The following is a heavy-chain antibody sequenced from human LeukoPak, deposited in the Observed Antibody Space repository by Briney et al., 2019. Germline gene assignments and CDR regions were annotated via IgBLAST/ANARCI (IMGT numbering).Heavy chain of an antibody. V-gene: IGHV3-30*18. CDR3: AKDTAPERITMIVVVPATDP. CDR2: ISYDGSNK. J-gene: IGHJ5*02. CDR1: GFTFSSYG. Sequence: GRSLRLSCAASGFTFSSYGMHWVRQAPGKGLEWVAVISYDGSNKYYADSVQGRFTISRDNSKNTLYLQMNSLRAEDTAVYYCAKDTAPERITMIVVVPATDPWGQGTLVTVSS. D-gene: IGHD3-22*01.